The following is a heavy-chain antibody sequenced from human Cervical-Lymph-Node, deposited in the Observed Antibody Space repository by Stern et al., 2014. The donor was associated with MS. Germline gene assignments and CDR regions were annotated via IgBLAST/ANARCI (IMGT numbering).Heavy chain of an antibody. D-gene: IGHD4-11*01. CDR3: ARGGDTTITTHFSH. J-gene: IGHJ4*02. V-gene: IGHV1-46*01. Sequence: QMQLVQSGAEVKRPGASVKFSCKASGYTFTSHFMHWVRQAPGQGLEWMGIINPSGGSTNYAQKFQGRVTMTRDTSTSTVFMELSSLRSDDTAVYYCARGGDTTITTHFSHWGQGTLVTVSS. CDR2: INPSGGST. CDR1: GYTFTSHF.